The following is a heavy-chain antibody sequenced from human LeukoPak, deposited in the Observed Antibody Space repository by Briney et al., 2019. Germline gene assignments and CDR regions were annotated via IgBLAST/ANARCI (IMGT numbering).Heavy chain of an antibody. CDR3: ARVVYYYDSSGYHDAFDI. Sequence: ASVKVSCKASRYTFTGYYMHWVRQAPGQGLEWMGWINPNSGGTNYAQKFQGRVTMTRDTSISTAYMELSRLRSDDTAVYYCARVVYYYDSSGYHDAFDIWGQGTMVTVSS. CDR2: INPNSGGT. J-gene: IGHJ3*02. D-gene: IGHD3-22*01. V-gene: IGHV1-2*02. CDR1: RYTFTGYY.